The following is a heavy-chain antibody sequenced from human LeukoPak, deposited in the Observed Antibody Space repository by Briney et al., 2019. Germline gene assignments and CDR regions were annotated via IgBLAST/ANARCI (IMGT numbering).Heavy chain of an antibody. D-gene: IGHD3-22*01. CDR2: ISGSGGST. CDR3: AREGYYDSSGYCGFDI. J-gene: IGHJ3*02. Sequence: PGGSLRLSCAASRSTFSSYAMSWVRQAPGKGLEWVSSISGSGGSTYYGDSVKGRFTISRDNSKNTVYLQMNSLRAEDTAVYYCAREGYYDSSGYCGFDIWGQGTMVTVSS. V-gene: IGHV3-23*01. CDR1: RSTFSSYA.